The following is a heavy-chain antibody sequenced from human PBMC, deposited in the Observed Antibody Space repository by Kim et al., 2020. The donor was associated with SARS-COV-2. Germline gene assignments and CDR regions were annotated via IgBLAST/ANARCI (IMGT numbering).Heavy chain of an antibody. Sequence: GSLRLSCAASGFTFSSYAMHWVRQAPGKGLEWVAVISYDGSNKYYADSVKGRFTISRDNSKNTLYLQMNSLRAEDTAVYYCARGPAPYIADRWTGDYWGQGTLVTVSS. V-gene: IGHV3-30*04. CDR2: ISYDGSNK. CDR3: ARGPAPYIADRWTGDY. CDR1: GFTFSSYA. J-gene: IGHJ4*02. D-gene: IGHD6-13*01.